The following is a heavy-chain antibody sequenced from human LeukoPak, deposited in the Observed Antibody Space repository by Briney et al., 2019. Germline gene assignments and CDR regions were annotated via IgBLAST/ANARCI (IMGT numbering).Heavy chain of an antibody. CDR3: AKRDLAYCGGDCPADPFDY. CDR1: GFTFSSYA. Sequence: GGSLRLSCAASGFTFSSYAMSWVRQAPGKGLEWVSAISGSGGSTYYADSVKGRFTISRDNSKNTLYLQMNSLRAEDTAVYYCAKRDLAYCGGDCPADPFDYWGQGTLVTVSS. CDR2: ISGSGGST. D-gene: IGHD2-21*02. V-gene: IGHV3-23*01. J-gene: IGHJ4*02.